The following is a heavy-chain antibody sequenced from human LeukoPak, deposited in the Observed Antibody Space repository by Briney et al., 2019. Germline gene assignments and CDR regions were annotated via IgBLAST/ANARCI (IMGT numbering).Heavy chain of an antibody. V-gene: IGHV3-15*01. CDR3: TTGNWGPH. Sequence: PGGSLRLSCAASRFTLSTYWMSWVRQAPGKGLEWVGRIKRKTDGGTTDYAAPVKGRFTISRDDSKNTLYLQMNSLKTEDTAVYYCTTGNWGPHWGQGTLVTVSS. J-gene: IGHJ4*02. CDR1: RFTLSTYW. CDR2: IKRKTDGGTT. D-gene: IGHD7-27*01.